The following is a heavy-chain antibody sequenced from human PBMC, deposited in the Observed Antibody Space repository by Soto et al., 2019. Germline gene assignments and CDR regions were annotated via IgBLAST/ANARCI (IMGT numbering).Heavy chain of an antibody. V-gene: IGHV1-69*12. CDR3: ARGPLDGAGSLDS. CDR1: GDTFDTYT. CDR2: ITPMLETS. D-gene: IGHD3-10*01. Sequence: QVQLVQSGAEVKKPGSSVKVSCTPSGDTFDTYTITWVRQAPGQGLEWMGGITPMLETSDYAQKFQGRVTSTADDSTDTAFMELTSLTSQDTAVYYCARGPLDGAGSLDSWGQGTLVSVPA. J-gene: IGHJ5*01.